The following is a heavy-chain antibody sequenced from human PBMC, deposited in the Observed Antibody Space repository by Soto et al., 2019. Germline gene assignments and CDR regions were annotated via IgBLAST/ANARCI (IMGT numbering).Heavy chain of an antibody. Sequence: ASVKVSCKASGYTFTSYVIHLLRQAPVQRLEWMGWINAANGDTKYSPKFQGRVTITRDTSASTAYMELSSLRSEDTAVYYCVRRHVSATGIDWFDPWGQGTLVTVSS. CDR1: GYTFTSYV. CDR3: VRRHVSATGIDWFDP. D-gene: IGHD6-13*01. V-gene: IGHV1-3*01. J-gene: IGHJ5*02. CDR2: INAANGDT.